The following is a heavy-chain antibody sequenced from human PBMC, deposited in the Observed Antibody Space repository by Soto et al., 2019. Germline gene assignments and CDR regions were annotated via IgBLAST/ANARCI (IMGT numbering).Heavy chain of an antibody. J-gene: IGHJ6*02. Sequence: GGSLRLSCVASGFTFSTYGMNWVRQVPGKGLEWVAGISASGGTTYYAESVKGRFTIYRDKSENTLYLQMNSLRGDDTAIYYCAKDPPWTVGPLAMDVWGQGTTVTVSS. D-gene: IGHD2-2*01. V-gene: IGHV3-23*01. CDR1: GFTFSTYG. CDR2: ISASGGTT. CDR3: AKDPPWTVGPLAMDV.